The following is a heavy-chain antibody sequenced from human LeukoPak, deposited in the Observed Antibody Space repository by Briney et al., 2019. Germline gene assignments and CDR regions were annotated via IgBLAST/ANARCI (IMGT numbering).Heavy chain of an antibody. V-gene: IGHV5-51*03. D-gene: IGHD2-8*01. CDR3: ARLPNGGVWYFDV. Sequence: KPGESLKISCKGSGHSFTTYWIAWLRQMPGKGLECMGIINPSDSDTGYRPSLQGQVTISVDKSITTAYLQWNSLKASDTAIYYCARLPNGGVWYFDVWGRGTLVTVSS. J-gene: IGHJ2*01. CDR2: INPSDSDT. CDR1: GHSFTTYW.